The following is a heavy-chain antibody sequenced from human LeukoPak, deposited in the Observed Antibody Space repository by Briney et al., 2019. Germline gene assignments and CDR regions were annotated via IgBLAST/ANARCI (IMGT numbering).Heavy chain of an antibody. D-gene: IGHD3-10*01. CDR3: ARAKPKNMVRGLIMRRESRYYFDY. V-gene: IGHV3-9*01. Sequence: PGGSLRLSCAASGFTFDDYAMHWVRQTPGKGLEWVSYISRNSGNIGYADSVKGRFTISRDNAKNSLYLQMNSLRAEDTAVYYCARAKPKNMVRGLIMRRESRYYFDYWGQGTLVTVSS. CDR2: ISRNSGNI. CDR1: GFTFDDYA. J-gene: IGHJ4*02.